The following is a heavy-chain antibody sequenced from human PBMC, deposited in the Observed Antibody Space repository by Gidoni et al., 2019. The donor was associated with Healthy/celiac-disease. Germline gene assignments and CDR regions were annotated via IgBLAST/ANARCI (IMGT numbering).Heavy chain of an antibody. J-gene: IGHJ6*02. V-gene: IGHV3-30*18. Sequence: QVQLVESGGGVVQPGRSLRLSCAASGFTFSSYGMHWVRQAPGKGLEWVAVISYDGSNKYYADSVKGRFTISRDNSKNTLYLQMNSLRAEDTAVYYCAKDYYYDSSGYPPWYYYYGMDVWGQGTTVTVSS. CDR2: ISYDGSNK. CDR1: GFTFSSYG. D-gene: IGHD3-22*01. CDR3: AKDYYYDSSGYPPWYYYYGMDV.